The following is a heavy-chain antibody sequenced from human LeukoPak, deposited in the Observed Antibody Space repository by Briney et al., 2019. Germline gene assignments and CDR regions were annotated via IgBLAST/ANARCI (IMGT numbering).Heavy chain of an antibody. J-gene: IGHJ6*04. CDR1: GFTFSSYE. D-gene: IGHD3-10*01. CDR2: ISSSGSTI. Sequence: PGGSLRLSCAASGFTFSSYEMNWVRQAPGKGLEWVSYISSSGSTIYYADSVKGRFTISRDNAKSSLYLQMNSLRAEHTAVYYCARGRYYDGPGSDSRHYYYGMDVWGKGTTVTVSS. CDR3: ARGRYYDGPGSDSRHYYYGMDV. V-gene: IGHV3-48*03.